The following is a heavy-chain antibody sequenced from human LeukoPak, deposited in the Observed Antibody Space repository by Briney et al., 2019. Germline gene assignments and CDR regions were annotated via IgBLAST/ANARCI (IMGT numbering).Heavy chain of an antibody. CDR2: IYYSGST. CDR1: GGSISSYY. CDR3: ARHRDYDFWSGYFTDFDY. V-gene: IGHV4-59*08. J-gene: IGHJ4*02. Sequence: SETLSLTCTVSGGSISSYYWTWIRQPPGKGLEWIGYIYYSGSTNYNPSLKSRVTISADTSKNQFSLKLSSVTAADTAVYYCARHRDYDFWSGYFTDFDYWGQGTLVTVSS. D-gene: IGHD3-3*01.